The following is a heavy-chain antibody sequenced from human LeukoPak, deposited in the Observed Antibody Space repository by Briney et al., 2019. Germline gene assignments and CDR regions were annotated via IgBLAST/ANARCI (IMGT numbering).Heavy chain of an antibody. CDR1: GGTFSSYA. CDR3: ARVSSGSYSGPEH. CDR2: IIPILGIA. D-gene: IGHD1-26*01. Sequence: SVKVSCKASGGTFSSYAISWVRPAPGQGLEWMGRIIPILGIANYAQKFQGRVTITADKSTSTAYMELSSLRSEDTAVYYCARVSSGSYSGPEHWGQGTLVTVSS. V-gene: IGHV1-69*04. J-gene: IGHJ4*02.